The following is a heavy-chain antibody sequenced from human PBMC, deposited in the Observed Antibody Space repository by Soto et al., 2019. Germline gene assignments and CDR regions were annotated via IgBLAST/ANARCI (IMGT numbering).Heavy chain of an antibody. CDR2: IYYSGST. D-gene: IGHD4-4*01. CDR1: GGSISSGGYY. J-gene: IGHJ5*02. V-gene: IGHV4-31*03. CDR3: ARTLQRIKTGFDP. Sequence: LSLTCTVSGGSISSGGYYWSWIRQLPGKGLEWIGYIYYSGSTSYYPSLKSRVSISVDTSKNQFSLKLSSVTAADTAVYYCARTLQRIKTGFDPWGQGNLVTVSS.